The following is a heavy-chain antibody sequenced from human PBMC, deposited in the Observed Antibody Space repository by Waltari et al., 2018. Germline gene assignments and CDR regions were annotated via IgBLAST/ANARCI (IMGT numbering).Heavy chain of an antibody. J-gene: IGHJ6*02. CDR1: GGSFSGSY. CDR2: INHSGST. Sequence: QVQLQQWGAGLLKPSETLSLTCAAYGGSFSGSYWSRTRQPPGQGLAWLGEINHSGSTNDNPSLKSRVTISVDTSKNQFSLKLSSVTAADTAVYYCARGRYNWNYVRYYYGMDVWGQGTTVTVSS. D-gene: IGHD1-7*01. CDR3: ARGRYNWNYVRYYYGMDV. V-gene: IGHV4-34*01.